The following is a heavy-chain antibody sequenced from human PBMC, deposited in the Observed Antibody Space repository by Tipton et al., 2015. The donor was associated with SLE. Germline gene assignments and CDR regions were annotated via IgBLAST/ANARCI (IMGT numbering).Heavy chain of an antibody. CDR2: INPNSGGT. J-gene: IGHJ6*02. CDR3: ASSYSSSWYYYYGMDV. CDR1: GYTFTGYY. V-gene: IGHV1-2*06. D-gene: IGHD6-13*01. Sequence: QSGAEVKKPGASVKVSCKASGYTFTGYYMHWVRQAPGQGLEWMGRINPNSGGTNYAQKFQGRVTMTRDTSISTAYMELSRLRSDDTAVYYCASSYSSSWYYYYGMDVWGQGTTVTVSS.